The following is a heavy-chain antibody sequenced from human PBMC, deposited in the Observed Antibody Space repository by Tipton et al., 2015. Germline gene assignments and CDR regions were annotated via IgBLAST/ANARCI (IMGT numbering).Heavy chain of an antibody. V-gene: IGHV3-11*01. CDR1: GFTFSDYF. D-gene: IGHD3-16*01. CDR2: ISQSGTTI. Sequence: SLRLSCAASGFTFSDYFLSWIRQAPGKGLEWVSYISQSGTTIYYADSVKGRFTISRDNAKNSLFLQMNSLRVEDTAKYYCARGASVFDSWGQGTLVTVSS. J-gene: IGHJ4*02. CDR3: ARGASVFDS.